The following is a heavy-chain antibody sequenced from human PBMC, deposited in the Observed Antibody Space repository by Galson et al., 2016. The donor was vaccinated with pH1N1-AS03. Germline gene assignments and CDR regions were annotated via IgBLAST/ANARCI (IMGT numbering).Heavy chain of an antibody. J-gene: IGHJ6*02. CDR2: LSSRGDGA. D-gene: IGHD7-27*01. CDR1: GFTFSTYS. V-gene: IGHV3-23*01. Sequence: SLRLSCAASGFTFSTYSMAWVRQAPGKGLEWVSALSSRGDGAYYADSVKGRFTISRDNPMNTLYLQMNSLEAEDTAVYYCAKGQLGILFYGIHVWGQGTTVIVSS. CDR3: AKGQLGILFYGIHV.